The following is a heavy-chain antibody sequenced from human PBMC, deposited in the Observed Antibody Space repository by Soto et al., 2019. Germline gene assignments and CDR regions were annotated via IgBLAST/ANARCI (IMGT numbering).Heavy chain of an antibody. CDR3: AKKGELMANWYFDL. CDR2: ISGSGGST. Sequence: PGGSLRLSCTASGFTFSDYAMTWVRQAPGKGLEWVSAISGSGGSTYYADSVKGRFTISRDNSKNTLYLQMNSLRAEDTAVYYCAKKGELMANWYFDLWGRGTLVTVSS. D-gene: IGHD1-26*01. V-gene: IGHV3-23*01. CDR1: GFTFSDYA. J-gene: IGHJ2*01.